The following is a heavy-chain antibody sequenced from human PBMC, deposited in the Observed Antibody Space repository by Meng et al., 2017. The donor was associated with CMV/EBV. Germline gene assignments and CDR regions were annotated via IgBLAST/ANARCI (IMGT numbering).Heavy chain of an antibody. J-gene: IGHJ4*02. CDR1: GCLLVTSGEG. CDR3: AHSGSYGYHGY. V-gene: IGHV2-5*02. D-gene: IGHD5-18*01. Sequence: LREAGHTLGQPPQPLTPTYTFSGCLLVTSGEGVGWIRQPPGKALEWLALIYWDDDKRYSPPLKSRLTITKDTSKNQVVLTMTNMDPVDTATYYCAHSGSYGYHGYWGQGTLVTVSS. CDR2: IYWDDDK.